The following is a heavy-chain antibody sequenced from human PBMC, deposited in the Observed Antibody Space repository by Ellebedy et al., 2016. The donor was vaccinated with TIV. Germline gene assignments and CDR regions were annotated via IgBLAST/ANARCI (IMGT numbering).Heavy chain of an antibody. CDR3: ERGMKLGIVWYYFDY. CDR2: INPNSGGT. V-gene: IGHV1-2*04. Sequence: AASVKVSCKASGYTFTGYYMHGVRQAPGQGLEWMGWINPNSGGTNYAQKFQGWVTMTRDKSISPAYMDLSRLRSDDTAVYYCERGMKLGIVWYYFDYWGQGTLVTVSS. J-gene: IGHJ4*02. D-gene: IGHD7-27*01. CDR1: GYTFTGYY.